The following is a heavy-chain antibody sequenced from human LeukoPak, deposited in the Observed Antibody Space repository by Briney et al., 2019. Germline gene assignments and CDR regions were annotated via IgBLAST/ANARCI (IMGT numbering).Heavy chain of an antibody. CDR1: GFTFSSYG. J-gene: IGHJ4*02. D-gene: IGHD2-21*02. CDR3: AKADGTVVVTASRH. Sequence: PGGSLRLSCAASGFTFSSYGMHWVRQAPGKGLEWVAVISYDGSNKYYADSVKGRFTISRDNSKNTLYLQMNSLRAEDTAVYYCAKADGTVVVTASRHWGQGTLVTVSS. V-gene: IGHV3-30*18. CDR2: ISYDGSNK.